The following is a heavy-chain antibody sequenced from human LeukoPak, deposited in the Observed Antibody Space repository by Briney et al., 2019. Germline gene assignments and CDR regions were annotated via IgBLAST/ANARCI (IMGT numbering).Heavy chain of an antibody. J-gene: IGHJ4*02. D-gene: IGHD4-11*01. V-gene: IGHV3-74*01. Sequence: PGGSLRLSCAASGFTFSSYWMHWVRQAPGKGLVWVSRINSDGSSTSYADSVKGRFTISRDNAKNTLHLQMNSLRAEDTAVYYCAKDRDYSQLHYFDYWGQGTLVTVSS. CDR3: AKDRDYSQLHYFDY. CDR2: INSDGSST. CDR1: GFTFSSYW.